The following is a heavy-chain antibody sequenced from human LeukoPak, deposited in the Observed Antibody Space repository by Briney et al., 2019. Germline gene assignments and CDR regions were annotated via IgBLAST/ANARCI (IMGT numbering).Heavy chain of an antibody. J-gene: IGHJ4*02. CDR3: ARDLYGDYGSY. CDR1: GFTLSDYY. V-gene: IGHV3-11*06. Sequence: GGSLRLSCAASGFTLSDYYMSWIRQAPGKGLEWVSYISSSSSYTNYADSVKGRFTISRDNAKNSLYLQMNSLRAEGTAVYYCARDLYGDYGSYWGQGTLVTVSS. CDR2: ISSSSSYT. D-gene: IGHD4-17*01.